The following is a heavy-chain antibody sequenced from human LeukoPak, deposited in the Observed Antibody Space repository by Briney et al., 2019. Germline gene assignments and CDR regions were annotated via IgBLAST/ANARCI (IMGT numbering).Heavy chain of an antibody. CDR3: VRHRVEASDFDY. V-gene: IGHV4-39*01. J-gene: IGHJ4*02. CDR1: GGSISSSSYY. CDR2: IYYSGST. Sequence: SETLSLTCTVSGGSISSSSYYWGWIRQPPGKGLEWIGSIYYSGSTYYNPSLKSRVTISVDTSKNQFSLKLSSVTAADTAVYYCVRHRVEASDFDYWGQGTLVTVSS. D-gene: IGHD3-10*01.